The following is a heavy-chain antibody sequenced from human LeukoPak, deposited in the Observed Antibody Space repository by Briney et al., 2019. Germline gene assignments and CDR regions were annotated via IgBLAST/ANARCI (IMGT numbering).Heavy chain of an antibody. CDR2: ISYDGSNK. J-gene: IGHJ4*02. V-gene: IGHV3-30*01. CDR1: GFTFSSYS. CDR3: ARGYSSLDY. Sequence: GGSLRLFCAASGFTFSSYSMHWVRQAPGKGLEWVAVISYDGSNKYYADSVKGRFTISRDNSKNTLYLQMNSLRAEDTAVYYCARGYSSLDYWGQGTLVTVSS. D-gene: IGHD6-6*01.